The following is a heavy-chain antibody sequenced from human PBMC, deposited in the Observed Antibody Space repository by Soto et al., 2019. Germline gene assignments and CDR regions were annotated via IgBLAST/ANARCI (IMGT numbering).Heavy chain of an antibody. J-gene: IGHJ3*02. Sequence: GGSLRLSCAASGFTFSSYWMHWVRQPPGEGLVWVSRINFDGGTTTDADSVKGRFTISRDNAKNTLYLQMNSLRVEDTAVYYCASWVGYCSGSTCSDAFDIWGQGTMVTVSS. CDR1: GFTFSSYW. V-gene: IGHV3-74*01. CDR3: ASWVGYCSGSTCSDAFDI. D-gene: IGHD2-15*01. CDR2: INFDGGTT.